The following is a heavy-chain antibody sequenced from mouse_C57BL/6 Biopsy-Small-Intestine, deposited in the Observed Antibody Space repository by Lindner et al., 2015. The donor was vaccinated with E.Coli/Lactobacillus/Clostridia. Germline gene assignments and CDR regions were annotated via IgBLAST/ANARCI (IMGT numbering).Heavy chain of an antibody. D-gene: IGHD3-2*02. CDR1: GYTFAGYD. CDR2: IYPGDGYT. Sequence: VQLQESGPDLVKPGASVKLSCKASGYTFAGYDINWVKQRPGQGLEWIGWIYPGDGYTKYHDKFKAKATLTVDTSSSTAYIELHSLTSEDSAVYFCARRPLDSSGYFDSWGQGTTLTVSS. J-gene: IGHJ2*01. V-gene: IGHV1-85*01. CDR3: ARRPLDSSGYFDS.